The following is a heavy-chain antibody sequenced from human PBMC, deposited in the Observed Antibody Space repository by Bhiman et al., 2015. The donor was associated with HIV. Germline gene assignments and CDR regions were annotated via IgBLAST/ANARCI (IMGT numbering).Heavy chain of an antibody. V-gene: IGHV3-9*01. D-gene: IGHD1-26*01. CDR1: GFTFDDYA. CDR2: ISWNSGNI. J-gene: IGHJ5*02. Sequence: EVQLVESGGGLVQPGRSLRLSCAASGFTFDDYAMHWVRQAPGKGLEWVSGISWNSGNIDYADSVKGRFTISRDNAKNSLYLQMNSLRAEDTALYYCAKVHGSHYGWFDPWGPGTLVTVSS. CDR3: AKVHGSHYGWFDP.